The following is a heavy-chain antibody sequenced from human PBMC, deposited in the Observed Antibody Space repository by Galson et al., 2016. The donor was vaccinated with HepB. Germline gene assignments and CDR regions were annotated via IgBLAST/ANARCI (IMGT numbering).Heavy chain of an antibody. V-gene: IGHV6-1*01. CDR1: GDSVSSNSAA. J-gene: IGHJ5*02. Sequence: CAISGDSVSSNSAAWNWIRQSPSRGLEWLGRTFYRSKWHNEYAVSVQSRISIKSDTSKNQFSLQLNSVSPEDTAVYYCARDPGWQYRDSGSYLGWFEPCGQGTQVTVSS. D-gene: IGHD1-26*01. CDR2: TFYRSKWHN. CDR3: ARDPGWQYRDSGSYLGWFEP.